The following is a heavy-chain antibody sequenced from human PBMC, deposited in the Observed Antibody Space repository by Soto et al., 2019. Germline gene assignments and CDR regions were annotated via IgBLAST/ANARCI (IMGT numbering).Heavy chain of an antibody. V-gene: IGHV4-30-2*01. Sequence: ASETLSLTCAVSGGSISSGGYSWSWIRQPPGKGLEWIGYIYHSGSTYYNPSLKSRVTISVDRSKNQFSLKLSSVTAADTAVYYCARGRGPYCISTSCYSNWFDPWGQGTLVTVSS. CDR3: ARGRGPYCISTSCYSNWFDP. CDR2: IYHSGST. CDR1: GGSISSGGYS. D-gene: IGHD2-2*01. J-gene: IGHJ5*02.